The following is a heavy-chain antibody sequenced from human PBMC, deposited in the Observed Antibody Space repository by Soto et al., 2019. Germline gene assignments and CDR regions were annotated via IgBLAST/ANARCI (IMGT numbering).Heavy chain of an antibody. J-gene: IGHJ3*02. Sequence: GGSLRLSCAASGFTFSSYAMSWVRQAPGKGLEWVSAISGSGGSTYYADSVKGRFTIYRDNSKNTLYLQMNSLRAEDTAVYYCAKDRGRWFGELLFDAFDIWGQGTMVTVSS. CDR3: AKDRGRWFGELLFDAFDI. V-gene: IGHV3-23*01. CDR2: ISGSGGST. CDR1: GFTFSSYA. D-gene: IGHD3-10*01.